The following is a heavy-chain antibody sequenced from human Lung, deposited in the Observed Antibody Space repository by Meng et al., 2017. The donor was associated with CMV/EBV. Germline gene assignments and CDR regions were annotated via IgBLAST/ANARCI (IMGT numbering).Heavy chain of an antibody. CDR2: ISRDGSNK. D-gene: IGHD6-13*01. V-gene: IGHV3-30-3*01. J-gene: IGHJ4*02. Sequence: SXTASGFTFSRFAFHWVRQAPGKGLEWVAIISRDGSNKYYADSVKGRFSISRDNSKNALYLRMNSLRREDTAVYYSARGVLNYSSTWSYNYFDYWGQGXLVTVSS. CDR1: GFTFSRFA. CDR3: ARGVLNYSSTWSYNYFDY.